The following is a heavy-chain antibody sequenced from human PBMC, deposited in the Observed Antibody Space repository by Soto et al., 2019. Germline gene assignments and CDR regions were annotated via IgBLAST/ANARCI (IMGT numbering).Heavy chain of an antibody. D-gene: IGHD3-10*01. Sequence: EVQLVESGGGLVQSGGSLRLSCAGSGFTFSSYWVHWICQAPGKGLEWVSRINTDGTSTSYADSVKGRFTISRDNAKNTLYLQMNSLRAEDTAVYYCARAGSFRFDYWGQGTLLSVSS. CDR2: INTDGTST. V-gene: IGHV3-74*01. J-gene: IGHJ4*02. CDR3: ARAGSFRFDY. CDR1: GFTFSSYW.